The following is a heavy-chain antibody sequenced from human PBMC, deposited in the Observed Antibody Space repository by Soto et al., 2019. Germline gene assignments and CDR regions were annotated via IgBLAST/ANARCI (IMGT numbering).Heavy chain of an antibody. D-gene: IGHD3-16*01. V-gene: IGHV3-15*07. CDR3: TTDLHTSRTWGGMDL. Sequence: GGSLRLSCAASGITFSNSWMNWVRQAPGKGLEWVGRIKSKADGGTTDYTSPVKGRFAISRDDSAKVMYLQLNSLKTEDTAVYYCTTDLHTSRTWGGMDLWGKGTPVTVSS. CDR1: GITFSNSW. J-gene: IGHJ6*04. CDR2: IKSKADGGTT.